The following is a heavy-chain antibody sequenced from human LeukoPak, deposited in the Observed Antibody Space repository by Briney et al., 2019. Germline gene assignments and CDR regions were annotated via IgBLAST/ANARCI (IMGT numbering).Heavy chain of an antibody. J-gene: IGHJ3*02. Sequence: SETLSLTCAVSADSFSSHYWSWIRQAPGKGLEWIGYISYIGSTNYNPSLKSRVTISIDTSKNQFSLKLSSVTAADTAVYYCARDLVTVTKGFDIWGQGTMVSVSS. V-gene: IGHV4-59*11. D-gene: IGHD4-17*01. CDR2: ISYIGST. CDR3: ARDLVTVTKGFDI. CDR1: ADSFSSHY.